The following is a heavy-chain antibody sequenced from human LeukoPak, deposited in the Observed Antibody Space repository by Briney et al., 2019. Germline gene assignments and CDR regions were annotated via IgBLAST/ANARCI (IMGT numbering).Heavy chain of an antibody. CDR2: ISYDGSNK. CDR3: VKDNPLDY. J-gene: IGHJ4*02. V-gene: IGHV3-30*18. Sequence: AGGSLRLSCAASGFTFSSYDMYWVRQAPGKGLEWVAVISYDGSNKYYADSVKGRFTISRDNSKNTLYLYVNSLRPDDSAVYYCVKDNPLDYWGQGTLVIVSS. CDR1: GFTFSSYD.